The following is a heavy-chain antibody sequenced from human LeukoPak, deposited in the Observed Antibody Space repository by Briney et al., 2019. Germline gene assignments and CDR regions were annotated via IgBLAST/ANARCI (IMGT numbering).Heavy chain of an antibody. V-gene: IGHV3-21*04. D-gene: IGHD6-19*01. CDR3: AKGGWLEY. J-gene: IGHJ4*02. Sequence: AGGSLRLSCAASGFTFSSYSMNWVRQAPGKGLGWVSSISSRSSYIFYADSVKGRFTISRDNSKNTLYLQMNSLRAEDTAVYYCAKGGWLEYWGQGTLVTVSS. CDR1: GFTFSSYS. CDR2: ISSRSSYI.